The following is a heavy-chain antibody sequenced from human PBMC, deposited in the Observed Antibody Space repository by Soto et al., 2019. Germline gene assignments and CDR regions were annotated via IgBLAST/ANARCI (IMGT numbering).Heavy chain of an antibody. CDR2: IIPIFGTA. D-gene: IGHD2-8*01. Sequence: XSVKVSCKASGGTFSSYAISWVRQAPVQGLEWMGGIIPIFGTANYAQKFQGRVTITADKSTSTAYMELSSLRSEDTAVYYCARDGGPGYCTNGVCFSRWGQGTLVTVSS. J-gene: IGHJ4*02. CDR3: ARDGGPGYCTNGVCFSR. V-gene: IGHV1-69*06. CDR1: GGTFSSYA.